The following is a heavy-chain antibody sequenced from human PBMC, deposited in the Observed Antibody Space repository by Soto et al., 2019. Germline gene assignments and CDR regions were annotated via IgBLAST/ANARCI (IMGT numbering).Heavy chain of an antibody. D-gene: IGHD2-2*01. CDR2: INHSGST. J-gene: IGHJ4*02. Sequence: QVQLQQWGAGLLKPSETLSLTCAVYGGSFSGYYWSWIRQPPGKGLEWIGEINHSGSTNYNPSLKSRVPISVDTSKNQFSLKLSSVTAADTAVYYCARGRIVVVPAAMRDFDYWGQGTLVTVSS. V-gene: IGHV4-34*01. CDR1: GGSFSGYY. CDR3: ARGRIVVVPAAMRDFDY.